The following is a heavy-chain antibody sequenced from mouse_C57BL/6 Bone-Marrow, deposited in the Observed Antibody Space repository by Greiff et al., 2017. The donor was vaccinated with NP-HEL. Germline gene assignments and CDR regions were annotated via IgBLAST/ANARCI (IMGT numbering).Heavy chain of an antibody. V-gene: IGHV14-3*01. Sequence: EVQLQQSVAELVRPGASVKLSCTASGFNIKNTYMHRGKQRPEQGLEWVGRIDTANGNHIYAPQFQGKATITADTSSNTAYLQLSSLTSEDTAIYYCARSVRYAMDYWGQGTSVTVSS. J-gene: IGHJ4*01. CDR1: GFNIKNTY. CDR2: IDTANGNH. CDR3: ARSVRYAMDY.